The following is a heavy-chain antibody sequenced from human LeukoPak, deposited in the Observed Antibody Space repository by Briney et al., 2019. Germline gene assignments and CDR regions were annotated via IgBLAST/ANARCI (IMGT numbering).Heavy chain of an antibody. V-gene: IGHV3-7*01. D-gene: IGHD3-9*01. J-gene: IGHJ4*02. CDR3: ARDYDILTGYYLDY. CDR1: GFTFSSYW. Sequence: GGSLRLSCAASGFTFSSYWMNWARQAPGKGLEWVASINHNGNVNYYVDSVKGRFTISRDNSKNTLYLQMNSLRAEDTAVYYCARDYDILTGYYLDYWGQGTLVTVSS. CDR2: INHNGNVN.